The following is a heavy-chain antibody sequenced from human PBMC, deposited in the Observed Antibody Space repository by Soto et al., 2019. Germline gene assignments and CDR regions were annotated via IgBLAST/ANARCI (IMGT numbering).Heavy chain of an antibody. CDR1: GGSISSSSYY. V-gene: IGHV4-39*01. J-gene: IGHJ6*02. CDR2: IYYSGST. CDR3: ARLSYYDYYYYGMDV. D-gene: IGHD1-26*01. Sequence: QLQLQESGLGLVKPSETLSLTCTVSGGSISSSSYYWGWIRQPPGKGLEWIGSIYYSGSTYYNPSLKSRVTISVDTSKNQFSLKLSSVTAADTAVYYCARLSYYDYYYYGMDVWGQGTTVTVSS.